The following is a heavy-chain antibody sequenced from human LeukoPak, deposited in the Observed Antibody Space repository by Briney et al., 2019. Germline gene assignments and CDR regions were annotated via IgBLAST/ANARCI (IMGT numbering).Heavy chain of an antibody. CDR2: ISSSSSYI. V-gene: IGHV3-21*04. CDR3: ARGTIIRAYYFDY. CDR1: GFTFSSYS. Sequence: SGGSLRLSCAASGFTFSSYSMNWVRQAPGKGLEWVSSISSSSSYIYYADSVKGRFTISRDNAKNSLYLQMNSLRAEDTAVYYCARGTIIRAYYFDYWGQGTLVTVSS. D-gene: IGHD3-10*01. J-gene: IGHJ4*02.